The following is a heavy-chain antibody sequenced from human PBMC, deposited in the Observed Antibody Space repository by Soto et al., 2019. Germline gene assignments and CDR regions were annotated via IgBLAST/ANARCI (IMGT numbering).Heavy chain of an antibody. Sequence: GGSLRLSCAASGFTFSDYYMSWIRQAPGKGLEWVPYISSSGSTIYYADSVKGRFTISRDNAKDSLYLQMNSLRAEDTAVYYCARGPPGWLQPLDYWGQGTLVTVSS. V-gene: IGHV3-11*01. CDR2: ISSSGSTI. CDR3: ARGPPGWLQPLDY. CDR1: GFTFSDYY. D-gene: IGHD5-12*01. J-gene: IGHJ4*02.